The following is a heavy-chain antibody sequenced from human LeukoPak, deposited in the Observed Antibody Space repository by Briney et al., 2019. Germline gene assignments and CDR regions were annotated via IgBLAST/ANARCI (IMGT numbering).Heavy chain of an antibody. V-gene: IGHV3-48*03. CDR3: ARDFAVAGPDY. Sequence: HPGGSLRLSCAASGFTFSSYEMNWVRQAPGKGLEWVSYISSSGSTIYYADSVKGRFTISSDNAKNSLYLQMNSLRAEDTAVYYCARDFAVAGPDYWGQGTLVTVSS. J-gene: IGHJ4*02. CDR2: ISSSGSTI. D-gene: IGHD6-19*01. CDR1: GFTFSSYE.